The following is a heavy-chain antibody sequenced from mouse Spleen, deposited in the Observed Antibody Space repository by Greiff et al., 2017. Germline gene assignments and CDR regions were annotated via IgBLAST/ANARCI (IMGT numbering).Heavy chain of an antibody. V-gene: IGHV1-76*01. D-gene: IGHD2-10*02. J-gene: IGHJ4*01. Sequence: VQLQQSGAELVRPGASVKLSCKASGYTFTDYYINWVKQRPGQGLEWIARIYPGSGNTYYNEKFKGKATLIAEKSSSTAYMQLSSLTSEDSAVYFCAYGNYVLYAMDYWGQGTSVTVSS. CDR1: GYTFTDYY. CDR3: AYGNYVLYAMDY. CDR2: IYPGSGNT.